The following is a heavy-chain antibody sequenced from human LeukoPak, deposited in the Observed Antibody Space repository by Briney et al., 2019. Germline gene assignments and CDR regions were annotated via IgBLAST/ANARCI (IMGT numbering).Heavy chain of an antibody. CDR2: TSASGADR. D-gene: IGHD3-10*01. Sequence: GGSLRLSCAASGFTFSNYAMIWVRQAPGRGLEWVASTSASGADRYYVDSVMGRFTISRDNAKNSLYLQMNSLRAEDTAVYYCARDRPYYGSGYYFDYWGQGTLVTVSS. CDR1: GFTFSNYA. CDR3: ARDRPYYGSGYYFDY. J-gene: IGHJ4*02. V-gene: IGHV3-23*01.